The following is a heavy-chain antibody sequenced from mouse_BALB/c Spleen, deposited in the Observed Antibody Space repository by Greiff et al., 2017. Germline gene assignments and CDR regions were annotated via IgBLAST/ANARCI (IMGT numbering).Heavy chain of an antibody. V-gene: IGHV5-17*02. D-gene: IGHD2-2*01. CDR2: ISSGSSTI. CDR3: ARCYGYAWYFDV. J-gene: IGHJ1*01. Sequence: EVHLVESGGDLVKPGGSLKLSCAASGFTFSSFGMHWVRQAPEKGLEWVAYISSGSSTIYYADTVKGRFTISRDNPKNTLFLQMTSLRSEDTAMYYCARCYGYAWYFDVWGAGTTVTVSS. CDR1: GFTFSSFG.